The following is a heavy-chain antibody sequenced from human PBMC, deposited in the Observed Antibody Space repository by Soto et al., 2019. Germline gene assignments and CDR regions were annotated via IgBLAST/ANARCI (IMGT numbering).Heavy chain of an antibody. J-gene: IGHJ4*02. CDR3: ASPPDYSSSSRFFDY. V-gene: IGHV4-34*01. Sequence: QVQLQQWGAGLLKPSETLSLTCAVYGGSFSGYYWSWIRQPPGKGLEWIGEINHNGSTNYNPSLKSRVTISVDTSKNQFSLKLSSVTAADTAVYYCASPPDYSSSSRFFDYWGQGTLVTVSS. D-gene: IGHD6-6*01. CDR1: GGSFSGYY. CDR2: INHNGST.